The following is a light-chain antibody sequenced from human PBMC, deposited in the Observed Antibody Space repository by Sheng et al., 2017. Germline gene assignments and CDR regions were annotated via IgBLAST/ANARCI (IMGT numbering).Light chain of an antibody. CDR2: DAS. V-gene: IGKV1-5*01. Sequence: IQMTQSPSTLSASVGDRVIITCRASQSLNNALAWYQVKPGKAPKFLIYDASTLQRGVPSRFSGSGSGTEFTLTISSLQPDDFVTYYCQQSYSIPLTFGGGTKVENK. CDR3: QQSYSIPLT. J-gene: IGKJ4*01. CDR1: QSLNNA.